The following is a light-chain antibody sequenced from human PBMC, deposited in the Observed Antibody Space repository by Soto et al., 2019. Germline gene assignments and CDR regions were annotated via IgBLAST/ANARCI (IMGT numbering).Light chain of an antibody. J-gene: IGLJ2*01. Sequence: QSVLTQPPSVSGAPGQRVTISCTGSSSNIGAGYDVHWYQQLPGTAPKLLIYGNSNRPSGVPDRFSGSKSSTSASRAIAGLQAEDDADYYCQSYDSSLSGSKFGGGTKLTVL. CDR1: SSNIGAGYD. CDR3: QSYDSSLSGSK. V-gene: IGLV1-40*01. CDR2: GNS.